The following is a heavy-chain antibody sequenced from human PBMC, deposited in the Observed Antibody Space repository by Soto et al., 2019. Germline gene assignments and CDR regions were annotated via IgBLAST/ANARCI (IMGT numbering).Heavy chain of an antibody. CDR2: ISYDGSNK. J-gene: IGHJ6*02. CDR3: ARDRVTDYYYYGMDV. Sequence: QVQLVESGGGVVQPGRSLRLSCAASGFTFSSYAMHWVRQAPGKGLEWVAVISYDGSNKYYADSVEGRFTISRDNSKNTLYLQMNSLRAEDTAVYYCARDRVTDYYYYGMDVWGQGTTVTVSS. D-gene: IGHD4-4*01. CDR1: GFTFSSYA. V-gene: IGHV3-30-3*01.